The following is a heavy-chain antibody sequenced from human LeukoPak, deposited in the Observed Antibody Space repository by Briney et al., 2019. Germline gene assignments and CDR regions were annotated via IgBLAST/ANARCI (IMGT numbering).Heavy chain of an antibody. V-gene: IGHV4-34*01. J-gene: IGHJ5*02. Sequence: SETLSLTCAVYGGSFSGYYWSWIRQPPGKGLEWIGEINHSGSTNYNPSLKSRVTISVDTSKNQFSLKLSSVTAADTAVYYCARVNKQWLVLNWFDPWGQGTLVTVSS. D-gene: IGHD6-19*01. CDR1: GGSFSGYY. CDR2: INHSGST. CDR3: ARVNKQWLVLNWFDP.